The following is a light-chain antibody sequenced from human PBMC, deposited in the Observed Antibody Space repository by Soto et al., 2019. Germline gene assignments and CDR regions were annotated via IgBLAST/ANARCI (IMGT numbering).Light chain of an antibody. CDR2: GAS. Sequence: ETVMTQAPATLSITTGERDTLSCRASESVGSNLAWYQQKPGQAPRLLMYGASTRATGIPARFSGSGSGTEFTLTISSLQSEDFAVYYCQQYNNWPWTFGQGTKVDI. V-gene: IGKV3-15*01. CDR1: ESVGSN. CDR3: QQYNNWPWT. J-gene: IGKJ1*01.